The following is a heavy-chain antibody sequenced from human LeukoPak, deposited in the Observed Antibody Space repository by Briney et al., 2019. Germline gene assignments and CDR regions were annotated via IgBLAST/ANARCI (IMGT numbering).Heavy chain of an antibody. CDR1: GSTFSSYA. Sequence: GGSLRLSCAASGSTFSSYAMSWVRQAPGKGLEWVSAISGSGGSTYYADSVKGRFTISRDNSKNTLYLQMNSLRAEDTAVYYCAKVPKSMVRGVSYYYMDVWGKGTTVTISS. D-gene: IGHD3-10*01. V-gene: IGHV3-23*01. J-gene: IGHJ6*03. CDR2: ISGSGGST. CDR3: AKVPKSMVRGVSYYYMDV.